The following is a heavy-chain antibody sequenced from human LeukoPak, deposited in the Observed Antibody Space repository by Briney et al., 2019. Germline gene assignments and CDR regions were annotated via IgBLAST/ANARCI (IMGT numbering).Heavy chain of an antibody. V-gene: IGHV4-34*01. D-gene: IGHD6-19*01. CDR1: GGSFSGYY. CDR2: INHSGST. J-gene: IGHJ4*02. CDR3: ARRSSGWSTPRRYYFDY. Sequence: PSETLSLTCAVYGGSFSGYYGSWIRQPPGKGLEWIGEINHSGSTNYNPSLKSRVTISVDTSKNQFSLKLSSVTAADTAVYYCARRSSGWSTPRRYYFDYWGQGTLVTVSS.